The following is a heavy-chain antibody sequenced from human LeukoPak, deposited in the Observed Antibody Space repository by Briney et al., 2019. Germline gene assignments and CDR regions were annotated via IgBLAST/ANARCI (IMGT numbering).Heavy chain of an antibody. Sequence: PSETLSLTCTVSGGSISSGDYYWSWIRQPPGKGLEWIGNIYYSGSTYYDPSLKSRVTISVDTSKNQFSLKLSSVTAADTAVYYCARERGAYGDYSFTDYWGQGTLVTVSS. CDR3: ARERGAYGDYSFTDY. J-gene: IGHJ4*02. CDR1: GGSISSGDYY. D-gene: IGHD4-17*01. CDR2: IYYSGST. V-gene: IGHV4-30-4*01.